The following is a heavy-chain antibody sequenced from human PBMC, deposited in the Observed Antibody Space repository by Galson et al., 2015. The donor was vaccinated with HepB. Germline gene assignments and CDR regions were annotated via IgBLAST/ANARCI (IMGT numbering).Heavy chain of an antibody. Sequence: SVKVSCKASGGTFSSYAISWVRQAPGQGLEWMGGIIPIFGTTNYAQKFQGRVTITADESTSTAYMELSSLRSEDTAVYYCVRDRGQQWLGNNWFDPWGQGTLVTVAS. J-gene: IGHJ5*02. D-gene: IGHD6-19*01. CDR1: GGTFSSYA. V-gene: IGHV1-69*13. CDR2: IIPIFGTT. CDR3: VRDRGQQWLGNNWFDP.